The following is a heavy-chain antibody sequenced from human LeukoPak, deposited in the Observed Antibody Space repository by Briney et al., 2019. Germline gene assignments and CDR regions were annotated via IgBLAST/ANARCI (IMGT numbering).Heavy chain of an antibody. V-gene: IGHV3-30*19. D-gene: IGHD2-15*01. J-gene: IGHJ3*02. CDR1: GFTFSSYG. Sequence: PGRSLRLSCAASGFTFSSYGMHWVRQAPGKGLEWVAVIWYDGSNKYYADSVKGRFTISRDNFKNTLYLQMNSLRAEDTAVYYCARVVVVAATPDAFDIWGQGTMVTVSS. CDR3: ARVVVVAATPDAFDI. CDR2: IWYDGSNK.